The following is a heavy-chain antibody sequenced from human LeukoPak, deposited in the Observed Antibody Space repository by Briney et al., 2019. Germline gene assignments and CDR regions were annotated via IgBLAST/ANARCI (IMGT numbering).Heavy chain of an antibody. J-gene: IGHJ4*02. Sequence: SETLSLTCTVSGGSISSSSYYWGWIRQPPGKGLEWIGSIYYSGSTYYNPSLKSRVTISVDTSKNQFSLKLSSVTAADTAVYYCARGPPYCSSTSCYPFFDYWGQGTLVTVSS. CDR2: IYYSGST. D-gene: IGHD2-2*01. CDR1: GGSISSSSYY. V-gene: IGHV4-39*07. CDR3: ARGPPYCSSTSCYPFFDY.